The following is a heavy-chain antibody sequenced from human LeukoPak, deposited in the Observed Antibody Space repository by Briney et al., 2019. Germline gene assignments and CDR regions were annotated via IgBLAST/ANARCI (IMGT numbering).Heavy chain of an antibody. D-gene: IGHD3-3*01. J-gene: IGHJ4*02. Sequence: PGGSLRLSCAASGFTFSDYYMGWIRQAPGKGLEWVSYISSSGSTIYYADSVKGRFTISRDSAKNSLYLQMNSLRAEDTAVYYCARLPRRDFWSGYYGDYWGQGTLVTVSS. CDR1: GFTFSDYY. V-gene: IGHV3-11*01. CDR2: ISSSGSTI. CDR3: ARLPRRDFWSGYYGDY.